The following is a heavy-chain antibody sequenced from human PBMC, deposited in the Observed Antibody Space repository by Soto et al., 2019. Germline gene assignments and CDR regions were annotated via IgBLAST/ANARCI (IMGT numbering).Heavy chain of an antibody. V-gene: IGHV5-51*01. CDR1: GYSFTNYW. CDR3: ARHKPPYFCRDSYYVLVSWYFDL. J-gene: IGHJ2*01. CDR2: IFPGDSDT. D-gene: IGHD3-16*01. Sequence: EVQLVQSGAEVRKPGESLKISCKGSGYSFTNYWIGWVRQKPGKGLEWMGTIFPGDSDTRYSPSFQGQVTISADRATSTAYPQWSSLKASDTAMYYCARHKPPYFCRDSYYVLVSWYFDLWGRGTPVTVSS.